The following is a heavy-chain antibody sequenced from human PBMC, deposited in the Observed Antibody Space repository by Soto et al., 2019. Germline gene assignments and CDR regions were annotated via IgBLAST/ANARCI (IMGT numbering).Heavy chain of an antibody. D-gene: IGHD2-15*01. Sequence: PSVTLSLTSAVYGGSFGGYYWGWIRQPPRKGLEWIGEINHSGSTNYNPSLKSRVTLSVDTSKNQFSLKLSSVTAADTAVYYCAIAAVIDIVVVVAERAFDYWGHGTLVTVSS. V-gene: IGHV4-34*01. CDR2: INHSGST. CDR3: AIAAVIDIVVVVAERAFDY. J-gene: IGHJ4*01. CDR1: GGSFGGYY.